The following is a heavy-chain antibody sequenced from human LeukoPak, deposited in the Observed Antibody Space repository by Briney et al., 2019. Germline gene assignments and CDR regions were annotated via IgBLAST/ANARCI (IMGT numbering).Heavy chain of an antibody. CDR3: ARGLGYCSSNTCRTFDY. CDR2: IRPGNT. Sequence: GESLKISCKASGYDFSNYWIAWVRQMPGKGLEWMGSIRPGNTRYSPSFQGQVTISADKSITTAYLQWSSLKASDTAMYYCARGLGYCSSNTCRTFDYWGQGILVTVSS. CDR1: GYDFSNYW. D-gene: IGHD2-2*01. J-gene: IGHJ4*02. V-gene: IGHV5-51*01.